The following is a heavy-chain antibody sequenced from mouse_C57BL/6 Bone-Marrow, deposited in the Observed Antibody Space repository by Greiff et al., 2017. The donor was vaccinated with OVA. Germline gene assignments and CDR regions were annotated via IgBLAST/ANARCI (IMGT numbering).Heavy chain of an antibody. CDR2: IDPNSGGT. CDR3: AKYGSSYERWYFDV. J-gene: IGHJ1*03. V-gene: IGHV1-72*01. Sequence: LQESGAELVKPGASVKLSCKASGYTFTSYWMHWVKQRPGRGLEWIGRIDPNSGGTKYNEKFKSKATLTVDKPSSTAYMQLSSLTSEDSAVYYCAKYGSSYERWYFDVWGKGTTVTVSS. CDR1: GYTFTSYW. D-gene: IGHD1-1*01.